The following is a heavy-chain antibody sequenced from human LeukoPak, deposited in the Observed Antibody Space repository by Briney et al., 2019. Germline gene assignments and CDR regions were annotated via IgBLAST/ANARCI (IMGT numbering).Heavy chain of an antibody. CDR1: GFTFSSYS. CDR2: ISSSSSYI. D-gene: IGHD3-9*01. J-gene: IGHJ4*02. Sequence: PGGSPRLSCAASGFTFSSYSMNWVRQAPGKGLEWVSSISSSSSYIYYADSVKGRFTISRDNAKNSLYLQMNSLRAEDTAVYYCARGAYDILTGRGDYWGQGTLVTVSS. V-gene: IGHV3-21*01. CDR3: ARGAYDILTGRGDY.